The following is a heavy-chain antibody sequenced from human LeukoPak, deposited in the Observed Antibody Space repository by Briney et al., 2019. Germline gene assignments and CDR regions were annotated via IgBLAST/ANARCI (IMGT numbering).Heavy chain of an antibody. CDR2: NYTGDSDT. V-gene: IGHV5-51*01. CDR1: GYHFTNYW. Sequence: GESLQICCKGSGYHFTNYWIGWGRPLPGKGLEWMGINYTGDSDTIYSPSFEGPVIISADQSLTTSFLPWSSLEASEHAFYFRAKSTSPYYWGQGTLVTVSS. J-gene: IGHJ4*02. CDR3: AKSTSPYY.